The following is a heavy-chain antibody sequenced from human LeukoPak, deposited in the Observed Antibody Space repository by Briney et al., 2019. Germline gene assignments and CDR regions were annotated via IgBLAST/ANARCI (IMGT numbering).Heavy chain of an antibody. J-gene: IGHJ5*02. CDR3: ARVKILTVTGTNWFDP. Sequence: SETLSLTCTVSGGSISSGGYYWSWIRQHPGKGLEWIGYIYYSGSTYYNPSLKSRVTISVDTSKNQFSLKLSSVTAADTAVYYCARVKILTVTGTNWFDPWGQGTLVTVSS. CDR1: GGSISSGGYY. D-gene: IGHD4-11*01. CDR2: IYYSGST. V-gene: IGHV4-31*03.